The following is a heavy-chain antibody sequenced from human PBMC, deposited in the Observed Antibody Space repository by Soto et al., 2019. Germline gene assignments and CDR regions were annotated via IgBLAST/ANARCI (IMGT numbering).Heavy chain of an antibody. Sequence: SVKVSCKASGGTFSSYAISWVRQAPGQGLEWMGGIIPIFGTANYAQKFQGRVTITADESTSTAYMELSSLRSEDTAVYYCARGRLWFGEFEYHFDYWGQGTLVTVSS. CDR1: GGTFSSYA. J-gene: IGHJ4*02. CDR3: ARGRLWFGEFEYHFDY. D-gene: IGHD3-10*01. CDR2: IIPIFGTA. V-gene: IGHV1-69*13.